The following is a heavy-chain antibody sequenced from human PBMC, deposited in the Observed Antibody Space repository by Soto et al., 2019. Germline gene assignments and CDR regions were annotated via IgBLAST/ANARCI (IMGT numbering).Heavy chain of an antibody. J-gene: IGHJ6*02. D-gene: IGHD3-10*01. CDR1: GGTFSAYA. CDR3: ATRVYDMDV. V-gene: IGHV1-69*12. Sequence: HVQLVQSGAEVKKPGSSVKVSCKASGGTFSAYAIDWVRQAPGQGLEWMGGIIPIFGTVNHAQKFQGRVTMTADESTSTVYMELSRLSSEDTAVYYCATRVYDMDVWGQGTTVSVSS. CDR2: IIPIFGTV.